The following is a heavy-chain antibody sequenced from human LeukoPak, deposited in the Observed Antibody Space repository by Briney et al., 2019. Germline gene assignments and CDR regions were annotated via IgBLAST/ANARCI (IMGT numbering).Heavy chain of an antibody. CDR2: ISWNSGSI. D-gene: IGHD2-15*01. Sequence: GGSLRLSCAASGFTFDDYAMHWVRQAPGKGLEWVSGISWNSGSIGYADSVKGRFTISRDNAKNSLYLQMNSLRAEDTALYYCAKDIGVDYYYYMDVWGKGTTVTVSS. V-gene: IGHV3-9*01. CDR3: AKDIGVDYYYYMDV. J-gene: IGHJ6*03. CDR1: GFTFDDYA.